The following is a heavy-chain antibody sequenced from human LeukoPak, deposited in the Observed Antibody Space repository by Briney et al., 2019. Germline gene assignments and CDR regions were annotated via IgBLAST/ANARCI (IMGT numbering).Heavy chain of an antibody. D-gene: IGHD5-18*01. CDR3: AKERGTAMVRSYYMDV. CDR1: GFTFTSYT. V-gene: IGHV3-23*01. Sequence: GGSLRLSCAASGFTFTSYTMSWVRQAPGKGLEWVSGIIGSGGSTYYADSVKGRFTISRDNSKNTLYLQMNSLRAEDTAVYYCAKERGTAMVRSYYMDVWGKGTTVTVSS. J-gene: IGHJ6*03. CDR2: IIGSGGST.